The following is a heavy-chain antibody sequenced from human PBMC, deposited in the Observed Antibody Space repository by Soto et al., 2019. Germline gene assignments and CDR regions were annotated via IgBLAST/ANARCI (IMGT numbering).Heavy chain of an antibody. CDR1: GFTFNSYA. CDR2: ISGSGGST. D-gene: IGHD3-3*01. CDR3: AKDRPRYDFCSY. V-gene: IGHV3-23*01. Sequence: GGSLRLSCAASGFTFNSYAMSWVRQAPGKGLEWVSAISGSGGSTYYADSVKGRFTISRDNSKNTLYLQMISLRVEDTAVYYCAKDRPRYDFCSYWGQGTLVTVSS. J-gene: IGHJ4*02.